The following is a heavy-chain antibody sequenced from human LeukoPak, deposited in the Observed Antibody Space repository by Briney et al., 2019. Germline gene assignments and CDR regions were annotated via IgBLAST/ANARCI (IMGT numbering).Heavy chain of an antibody. V-gene: IGHV3-23*01. D-gene: IGHD5-18*01. J-gene: IGHJ4*02. Sequence: GGSLRLSCAASGFTFSSYAMSWVRQAPGKGLGWVSAISGSGGSTYYADSVKGRFTISRDNSKNTLYLQMNSLRAEDTAVYYCAKDRAWIQLWLRVGYFDYWGQGTLVTVSS. CDR2: ISGSGGST. CDR1: GFTFSSYA. CDR3: AKDRAWIQLWLRVGYFDY.